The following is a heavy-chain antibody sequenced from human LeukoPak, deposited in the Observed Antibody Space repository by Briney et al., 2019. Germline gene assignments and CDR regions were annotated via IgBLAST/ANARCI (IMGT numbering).Heavy chain of an antibody. D-gene: IGHD3-16*02. CDR3: ATRLGEFSSRDAFNI. V-gene: IGHV1-24*01. J-gene: IGHJ3*02. Sequence: ASVKVSCKVSGYSLTELSMHWVRQAPGKGLEWVGGFSPGDGETIYAQRFQGRVTVTEATSTDTAYMGLRSLTYEDTAVYYCATRLGEFSSRDAFNIWGQGTMVTVSS. CDR1: GYSLTELS. CDR2: FSPGDGET.